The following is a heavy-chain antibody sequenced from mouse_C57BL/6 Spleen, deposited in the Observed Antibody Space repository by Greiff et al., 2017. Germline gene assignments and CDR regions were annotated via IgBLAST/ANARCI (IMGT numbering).Heavy chain of an antibody. J-gene: IGHJ4*01. CDR3: ASEGDRVVAYYAMDY. CDR1: GFSLTSYG. D-gene: IGHD1-1*01. Sequence: VQVVESGPGLVQPSQSLSITCTVSGFSLTSYGVHWVRQSPGEGLEWLGVIWSGGSTDYNAAFISRLSISKDNSKSQVFFKMNSLQADDTAIYYCASEGDRVVAYYAMDYWGQGTSVTVSS. V-gene: IGHV2-2*01. CDR2: IWSGGST.